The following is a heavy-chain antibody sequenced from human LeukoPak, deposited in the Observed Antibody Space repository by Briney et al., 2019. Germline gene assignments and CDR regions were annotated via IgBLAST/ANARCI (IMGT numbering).Heavy chain of an antibody. J-gene: IGHJ4*02. CDR2: IYYSGGT. D-gene: IGHD6-19*01. Sequence: SETLSLTCTVSGGSISSYYWSWIRQPPGKGLEWIGYIYYSGGTNYNPSLKSRVTISVDTSKNQFSLKLSSVTAADTAVYYCASHRGSSGWTPFDYWGQGTLVTVSS. CDR1: GGSISSYY. V-gene: IGHV4-59*08. CDR3: ASHRGSSGWTPFDY.